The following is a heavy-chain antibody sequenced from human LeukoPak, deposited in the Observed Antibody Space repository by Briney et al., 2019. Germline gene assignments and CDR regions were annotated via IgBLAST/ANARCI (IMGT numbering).Heavy chain of an antibody. V-gene: IGHV3-7*01. D-gene: IGHD3-22*01. CDR3: ARDGGYYDR. J-gene: IGHJ4*02. Sequence: GGSLRLSCAASGFTFSSNWMSWVRQAPGKGLEWVANIKQDGSEKYYVDSVKGRFTISRDNAKNSLYLQMNSLRAEDTAVYYCARDGGYYDRWGQGTLVTVSS. CDR1: GFTFSSNW. CDR2: IKQDGSEK.